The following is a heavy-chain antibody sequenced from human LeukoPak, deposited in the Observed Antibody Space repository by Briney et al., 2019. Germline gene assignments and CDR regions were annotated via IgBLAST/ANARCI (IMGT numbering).Heavy chain of an antibody. V-gene: IGHV4-39*01. D-gene: IGHD3-22*01. CDR2: IYYSGST. J-gene: IGHJ4*02. CDR1: GGSISSSSYY. CDR3: ARYYYDSSGLNFDY. Sequence: TSEILSLTCTVSGGSISSSSYYWGWIRQPPGKGLEWIGSIYYSGSTYYNPSLKSRVTISVDTSKNQFSLKLSSVTAADTAVYYCARYYYDSSGLNFDYWGQGTLVTVSP.